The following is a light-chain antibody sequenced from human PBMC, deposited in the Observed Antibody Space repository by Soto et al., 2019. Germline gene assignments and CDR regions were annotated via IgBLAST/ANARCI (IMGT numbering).Light chain of an antibody. CDR1: QSVSSN. Sequence: EIVMTQSPATLSVSPGERATLSCRASQSVSSNLAWYQQKPGQTPRLLIYDASSRATGIPARFSGSGSGTDFTLTISSLQSEDFAVYYCQQRSNWRYTFGQGTKLEIK. CDR3: QQRSNWRYT. V-gene: IGKV3-15*01. CDR2: DAS. J-gene: IGKJ2*01.